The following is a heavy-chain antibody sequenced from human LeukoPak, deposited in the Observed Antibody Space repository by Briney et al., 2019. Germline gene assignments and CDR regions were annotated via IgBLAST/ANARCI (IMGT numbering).Heavy chain of an antibody. D-gene: IGHD2-15*01. Sequence: SVKVSCKASGGTFSSYAISWVRQAPGQGLEWMGGIIPIFGTANYAQKFQGRVTTTADESTSTAYMELSSLRSEDTAVYYCARDSRDCSGGSCYSGDFDYWGQGTLVTVSS. CDR2: IIPIFGTA. V-gene: IGHV1-69*13. CDR3: ARDSRDCSGGSCYSGDFDY. CDR1: GGTFSSYA. J-gene: IGHJ4*02.